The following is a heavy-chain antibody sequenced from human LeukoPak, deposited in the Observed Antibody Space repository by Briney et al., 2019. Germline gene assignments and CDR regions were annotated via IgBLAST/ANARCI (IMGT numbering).Heavy chain of an antibody. CDR1: GGSISSNY. J-gene: IGHJ4*02. CDR3: ARWEYDSSGYRKIDY. CDR2: GYYSGST. Sequence: SETLSLTCTVSGGSISSNYWNWIRQPPGKGLEWIGYGYYSGSTSYNPSLKSRATISVDTSKNQFSLKLSSVTAADTAIYYCARWEYDSSGYRKIDYWGQGTLVTVSS. D-gene: IGHD3-22*01. V-gene: IGHV4-59*01.